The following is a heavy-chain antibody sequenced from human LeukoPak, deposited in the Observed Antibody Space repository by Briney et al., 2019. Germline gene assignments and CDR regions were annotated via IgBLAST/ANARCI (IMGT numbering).Heavy chain of an antibody. V-gene: IGHV3-23*01. CDR2: INGRGDNT. Sequence: PGGSLRLSCAASGFTFSSYAMSWVRQAPGKGLEWVSVINGRGDNTYYADSVKGRFAISRDNSKSTLFLQMNSLRAEDTAIYYCAKDRVSPGFNLFDPWGQGTLVTVSS. CDR1: GFTFSSYA. CDR3: AKDRVSPGFNLFDP. D-gene: IGHD2/OR15-2a*01. J-gene: IGHJ5*02.